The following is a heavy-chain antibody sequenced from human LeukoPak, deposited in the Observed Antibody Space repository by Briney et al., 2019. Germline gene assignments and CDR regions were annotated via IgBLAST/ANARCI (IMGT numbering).Heavy chain of an antibody. CDR3: ARGRGQLRLLLYYGMDV. D-gene: IGHD5-18*01. V-gene: IGHV4-59*12. Sequence: SETLSLTCTVSGGSISSYYWSWIRQPPGKGLEGIGYIYYSGSTSYTPSLKSRVTISVDTSKNQFSLKLSSVTAADTAVYYCARGRGQLRLLLYYGMDVWGQGTTVTVSS. J-gene: IGHJ6*02. CDR2: IYYSGST. CDR1: GGSISSYY.